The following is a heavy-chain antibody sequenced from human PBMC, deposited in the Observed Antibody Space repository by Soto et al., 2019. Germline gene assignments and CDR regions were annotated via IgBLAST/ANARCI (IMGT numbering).Heavy chain of an antibody. CDR3: ARGLAADGA. CDR2: INAGSGNT. J-gene: IGHJ5*02. Sequence: QVPLVQSGAEVKKPGASVKVSCTASGYTFTHYAIHWVRHAPGQRLEWMGFINAGSGNTKYSQTFQGRLTFTKDTSASTAYMDLSSLRSEDTATYYCARGLAADGAWGQGTLVTVSS. V-gene: IGHV1-3*01. CDR1: GYTFTHYA. D-gene: IGHD6-13*01.